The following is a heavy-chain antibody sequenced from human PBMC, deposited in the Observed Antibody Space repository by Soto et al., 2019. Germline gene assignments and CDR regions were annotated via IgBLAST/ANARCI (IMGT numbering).Heavy chain of an antibody. Sequence: GGSLRLSCAASGFTFSSYWMSWVRQAPGKGLEWVANIKQDGIEKFYVDSVKGRFTISRDNAKNSLYLQMNSLRAEDTAVYYCARDRRFLEWSLFDYWGQGTLVTVSS. CDR3: ARDRRFLEWSLFDY. V-gene: IGHV3-7*01. CDR2: IKQDGIEK. D-gene: IGHD3-3*01. CDR1: GFTFSSYW. J-gene: IGHJ4*02.